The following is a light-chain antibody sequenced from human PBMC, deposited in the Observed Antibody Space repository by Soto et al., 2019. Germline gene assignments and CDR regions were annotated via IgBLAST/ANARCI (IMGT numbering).Light chain of an antibody. CDR2: DAS. CDR1: QSISSS. J-gene: IGKJ4*01. CDR3: QQRSNWLT. V-gene: IGKV3-11*01. Sequence: EIVLTQSPATLSLSPGERATLSCRASQSISSSLAWYQHKPGQAPRLLIYDASKRATGIPARFSGSGSGTDFTLTISSPEPEDFVVYYCQQRSNWLTFGGGTKVEVK.